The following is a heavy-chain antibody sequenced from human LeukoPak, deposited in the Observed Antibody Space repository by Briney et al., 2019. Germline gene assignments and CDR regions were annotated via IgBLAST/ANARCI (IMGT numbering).Heavy chain of an antibody. CDR2: INPDNGGT. V-gene: IGHV1-2*02. Sequence: SVKVSCKTSGYNFPGYDIHWVRQAPGHGPEWMGLINPDNGGTEYAQRFQGRITMTRDTSISTAFMELSGLRSDDTAVYYCARGIPSFTLFGVVIYWGQGTAVTGCS. D-gene: IGHD3-3*01. J-gene: IGHJ4*02. CDR1: GYNFPGYD. CDR3: ARGIPSFTLFGVVIY.